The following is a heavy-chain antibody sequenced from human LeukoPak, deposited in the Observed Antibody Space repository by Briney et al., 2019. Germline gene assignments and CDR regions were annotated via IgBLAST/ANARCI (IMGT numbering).Heavy chain of an antibody. D-gene: IGHD3-22*01. CDR2: INHSGST. J-gene: IGHJ6*03. CDR3: ARGLGYYDSSGGVDYYYMDV. CDR1: GGSFSGYY. V-gene: IGHV4-34*01. Sequence: SETLSLTCAVYGGSFSGYYWSWIRQPPGKGLEWIGEINHSGSTNYNPSLKSRVTISVDTSKNQFSLKLSSVTAADTAVYYCARGLGYYDSSGGVDYYYMDVWGKGTTVTVSS.